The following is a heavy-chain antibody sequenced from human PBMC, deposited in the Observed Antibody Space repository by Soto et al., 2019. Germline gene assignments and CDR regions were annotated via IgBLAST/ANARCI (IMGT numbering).Heavy chain of an antibody. J-gene: IGHJ4*02. D-gene: IGHD3-22*01. CDR3: AHRTALYDSSGLGYDS. CDR1: GFSLTTTGVG. Sequence: QITLEESGPTLVKPTQTLTLTCTFSGFSLTTTGVGVGWVRQPPGKALEWLALIYWDGDKRYNPSLKSRLTPTKDTSMNQVVLTMTNMDPADTATYYCAHRTALYDSSGLGYDSWGQGTLVTVSS. V-gene: IGHV2-5*02. CDR2: IYWDGDK.